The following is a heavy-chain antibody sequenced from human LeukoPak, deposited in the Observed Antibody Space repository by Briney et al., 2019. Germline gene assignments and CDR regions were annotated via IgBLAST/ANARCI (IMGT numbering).Heavy chain of an antibody. D-gene: IGHD6-13*01. V-gene: IGHV3-23*01. J-gene: IGHJ4*02. Sequence: PGGSLRLSCAASGFTFSSYAMSWVRQAPGKGLEWVSAISGSGGSTYYADSVKGRFTISRDNSKNTLYLQMNSLRAEDTAVYYCARDPGQQQLVPDYWGQGTLVTVSS. CDR1: GFTFSSYA. CDR2: ISGSGGST. CDR3: ARDPGQQQLVPDY.